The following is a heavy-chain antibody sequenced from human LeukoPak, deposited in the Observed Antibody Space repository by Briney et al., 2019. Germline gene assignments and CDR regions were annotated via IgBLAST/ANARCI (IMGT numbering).Heavy chain of an antibody. CDR1: GFTFSSYA. CDR3: AKGGDFWSEIDY. CDR2: ISGSGGST. D-gene: IGHD3-3*01. Sequence: PGGSLRLSCAASGFTFSSYAMSWVCQAPGKGLEWVSAISGSGGSTYYADSVKGRFTISRDNSKNTLYLQMNSLRAEDTAVYYCAKGGDFWSEIDYWGQGTLVTVSS. V-gene: IGHV3-23*01. J-gene: IGHJ4*02.